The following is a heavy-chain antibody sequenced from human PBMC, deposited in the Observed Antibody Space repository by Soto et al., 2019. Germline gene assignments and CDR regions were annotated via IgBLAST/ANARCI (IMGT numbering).Heavy chain of an antibody. D-gene: IGHD5-12*01. CDR1: GFSFSVSY. Sequence: EVHLVESGGGLVQPGGSLRLSCAATGFSFSVSYMTWVRQAPGKGLEWVATIKEDGSEKYYADYVRGRFTISKDNAERSLWLQMSSLRAEDTAVYYCASLGSGDYGGYVGSDYWGQGTLVTVSS. J-gene: IGHJ4*02. CDR2: IKEDGSEK. CDR3: ASLGSGDYGGYVGSDY. V-gene: IGHV3-7*05.